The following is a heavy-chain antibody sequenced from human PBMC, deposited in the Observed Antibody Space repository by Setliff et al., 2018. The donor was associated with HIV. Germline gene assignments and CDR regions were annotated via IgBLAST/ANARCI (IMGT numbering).Heavy chain of an antibody. V-gene: IGHV3-7*01. CDR1: GFTFSTYW. J-gene: IGHJ1*01. D-gene: IGHD2-15*01. CDR3: ARDRGYCSGGSCLSAEYFQH. CDR2: IQRDGSEK. Sequence: GGSLRLSCAASGFTFSTYWMSWVRQAPGEGPEWVANIQRDGSEKNYVDSVKGRFTISRDNAKNSLYLQMNSLRAEDTAVYYCARDRGYCSGGSCLSAEYFQHWGQGTLVTVSS.